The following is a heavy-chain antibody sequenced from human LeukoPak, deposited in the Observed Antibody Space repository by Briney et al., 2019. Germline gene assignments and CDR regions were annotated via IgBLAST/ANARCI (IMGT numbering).Heavy chain of an antibody. Sequence: GGSLRLSCAASGFTFSSYGMHWVRQAPGKGLEWVAVISYDGSNRYYADSVKGRFTISRDNSKNTLYLQMNSLRAEDTAVYYCAGSSSWYRPFDYWGQGTLVTVSS. CDR2: ISYDGSNR. D-gene: IGHD6-13*01. CDR1: GFTFSSYG. J-gene: IGHJ4*02. CDR3: AGSSSWYRPFDY. V-gene: IGHV3-30*03.